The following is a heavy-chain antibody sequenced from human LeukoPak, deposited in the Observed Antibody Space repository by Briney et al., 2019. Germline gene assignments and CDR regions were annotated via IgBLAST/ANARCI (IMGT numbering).Heavy chain of an antibody. CDR2: ISGSGGST. J-gene: IGHJ4*02. Sequence: LSLTCTVSGGSISSGDYYWSWIRQPPGKGLEWVSGISGSGGSTYYADSVKGRFTISRDNSKNTLYLQMNSLRAEDTAVYYCTKGDILTGYYDPYYFDYWGPGTLVTVSS. CDR1: GGSISSGDYY. D-gene: IGHD3-9*01. CDR3: TKGDILTGYYDPYYFDY. V-gene: IGHV3-23*01.